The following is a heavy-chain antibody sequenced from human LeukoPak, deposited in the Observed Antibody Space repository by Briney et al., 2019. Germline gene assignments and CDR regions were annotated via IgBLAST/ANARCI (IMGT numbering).Heavy chain of an antibody. Sequence: GGSLRLSCAASGFSVSSNYMSWVRQAPGKELEWVSVIYSGGSTYYADSVKGRFTISRDNSKNTLYLQMNSLRAEDTAVYYCAREDYYDSSGFGGGYWGQGTLVTVSS. CDR1: GFSVSSNY. D-gene: IGHD3-22*01. CDR3: AREDYYDSSGFGGGY. CDR2: IYSGGST. J-gene: IGHJ4*02. V-gene: IGHV3-53*01.